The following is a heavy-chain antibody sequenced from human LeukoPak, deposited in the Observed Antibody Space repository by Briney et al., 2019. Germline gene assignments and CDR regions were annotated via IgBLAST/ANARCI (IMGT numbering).Heavy chain of an antibody. CDR2: IIPIFGTA. CDR1: GGTFSSYA. Sequence: ASVKVSCKASGGTFSSYAISWVRQAPGQGLEWMGGIIPIFGTANYAQKFQGRVTITADESTSTAYMELSSLRSEDTAVYYCARGGVGNYDFWSGSHMIPAVGYYYYMDVWGKGTTVTVSS. V-gene: IGHV1-69*13. D-gene: IGHD3-3*01. CDR3: ARGGVGNYDFWSGSHMIPAVGYYYYMDV. J-gene: IGHJ6*03.